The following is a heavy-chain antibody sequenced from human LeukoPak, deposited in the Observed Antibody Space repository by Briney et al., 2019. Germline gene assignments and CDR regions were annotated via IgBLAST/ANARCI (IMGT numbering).Heavy chain of an antibody. CDR1: GYTFTSYA. CDR3: ARDRYGQEAVAGDY. CDR2: INAGNGNT. J-gene: IGHJ4*02. V-gene: IGHV1-3*01. D-gene: IGHD6-19*01. Sequence: ASAKVSCKASGYTFTSYAMHWVRQAPGQRLEWMGWINAGNGNTKYSQKFQGRVTITRDTSASTAYMELSSLRSEDTAVYYCARDRYGQEAVAGDYWGQGTLVTVSS.